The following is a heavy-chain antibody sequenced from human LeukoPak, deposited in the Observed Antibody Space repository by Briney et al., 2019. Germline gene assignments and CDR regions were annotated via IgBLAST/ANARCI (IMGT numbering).Heavy chain of an antibody. D-gene: IGHD2-2*02. CDR1: GASISSYY. CDR2: IYYTGST. CDR3: VRRYCSNTSCHKTTNWFDP. Sequence: SETLSLTCTVSGASISSYYWTWIRQPPGKRLEWISYIYYTGSTTYNPSLQSRVTISVDTSKNQFSLKLSSVTAADTAIYYCVRRYCSNTSCHKTTNWFDPWGQGTLVTVSS. V-gene: IGHV4-59*01. J-gene: IGHJ5*02.